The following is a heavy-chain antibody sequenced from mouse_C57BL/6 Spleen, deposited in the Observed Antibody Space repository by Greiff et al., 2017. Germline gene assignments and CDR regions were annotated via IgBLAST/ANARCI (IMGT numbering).Heavy chain of an antibody. J-gene: IGHJ1*03. CDR1: GYTFTSYW. Sequence: QVQLQQPGAELVKPGASVKMSCKASGYTFTSYWITWVKQRPGQGLEWIGDIYPGSGSTNYNEKFKSKATLTVDTSSSTAYMQLSSLTSEDSAVYYCARGYYASSYGGYFDVWGTGTTVTVSS. CDR2: IYPGSGST. D-gene: IGHD1-1*01. V-gene: IGHV1-55*01. CDR3: ARGYYASSYGGYFDV.